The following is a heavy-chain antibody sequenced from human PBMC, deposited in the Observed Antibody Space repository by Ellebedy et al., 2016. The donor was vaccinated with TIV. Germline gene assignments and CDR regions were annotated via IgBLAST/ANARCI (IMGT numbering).Heavy chain of an antibody. J-gene: IGHJ4*02. CDR3: VREMEATGTISFAY. CDR2: ISAYYGST. Sequence: AASVKVSCKTSGYNFIDYGASRVRQAPGQGLEWMGWISAYYGSTTYAQSLQGIVTLTRDTSTSTLYMELRSLRFDDTAVYYCVREMEATGTISFAYWGQGTLVTVSS. CDR1: GYNFIDYG. V-gene: IGHV1-18*01. D-gene: IGHD5-24*01.